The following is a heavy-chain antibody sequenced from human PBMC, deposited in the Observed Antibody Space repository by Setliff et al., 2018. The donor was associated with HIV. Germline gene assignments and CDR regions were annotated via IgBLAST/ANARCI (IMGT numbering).Heavy chain of an antibody. D-gene: IGHD3-22*01. Sequence: SVKVSCKASGFTFTSSAMQWVRQARGQRLEWIGWIVVGSGIPNYAQKFQGRVTITADESTSTAYMELSSLRSDDTAVYYCARDREGVRLSMIIEGPFDPWGQGTLVTVSS. J-gene: IGHJ5*02. V-gene: IGHV1-58*02. CDR1: GFTFTSSA. CDR3: ARDREGVRLSMIIEGPFDP. CDR2: IVVGSGIP.